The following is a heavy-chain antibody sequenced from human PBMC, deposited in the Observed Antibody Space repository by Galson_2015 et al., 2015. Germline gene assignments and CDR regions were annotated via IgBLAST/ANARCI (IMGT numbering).Heavy chain of an antibody. J-gene: IGHJ4*02. D-gene: IGHD3-10*01. CDR3: AKGFYGSGSYYTFDF. Sequence: SLRLSCAASGFTFSNYAMSWVRQAPGKGLGWVSAISGSGVSTYYVDSVKGRFTISRDNSKNTLYLQMNSLRAEDTAVYYCAKGFYGSGSYYTFDFWGQGTLVSVSS. CDR1: GFTFSNYA. CDR2: ISGSGVST. V-gene: IGHV3-23*01.